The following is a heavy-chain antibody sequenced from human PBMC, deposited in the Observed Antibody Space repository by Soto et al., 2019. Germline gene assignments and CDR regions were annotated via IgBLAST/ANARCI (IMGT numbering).Heavy chain of an antibody. J-gene: IGHJ5*02. V-gene: IGHV2-5*02. Sequence: SGHTLVNPTQTLTLTCTFSGFSLSTSGVGVGWIRQPPGKDLECLALIYCDDYKRYRPSLKTSLTITKDTYKNQVVLTMTNMDPVDTATYYCAHSRCSSSCPENWFDPWGQ. D-gene: IGHD6-13*01. CDR2: IYCDDYK. CDR1: GFSLSTSGVG. CDR3: AHSRCSSSCPENWFDP.